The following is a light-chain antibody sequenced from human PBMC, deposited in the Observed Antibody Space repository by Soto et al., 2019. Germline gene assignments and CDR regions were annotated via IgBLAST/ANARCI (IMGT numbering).Light chain of an antibody. CDR3: QQSYSTPIT. CDR2: VAS. V-gene: IGKV1-39*01. CDR1: QPVERW. J-gene: IGKJ5*01. Sequence: DIQMTQAPSTLPASVGDRVTISCRASQPVERWLAWYQQKPGKAPKLLIYVASSLQGGVPSRFSGSGSGTDFTLTIGSLQPDDFATYYCQQSYSTPITFGQGTRLEIK.